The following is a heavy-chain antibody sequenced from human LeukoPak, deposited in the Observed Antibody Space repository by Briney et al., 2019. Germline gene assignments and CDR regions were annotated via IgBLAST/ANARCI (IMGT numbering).Heavy chain of an antibody. CDR2: MNPNNSDI. Sequence: ASVKVSCKASGGTFISYAINWVRQATGQGLEWVGWMNPNNSDIGYAQKFQGRVTMTRNTSIGTAYMELSSLRSEDTAIYYCVRVPPGTTIYAYWGRGTLVTVSS. CDR1: GGTFISYA. V-gene: IGHV1-8*02. CDR3: VRVPPGTTIYAY. D-gene: IGHD1-14*01. J-gene: IGHJ4*02.